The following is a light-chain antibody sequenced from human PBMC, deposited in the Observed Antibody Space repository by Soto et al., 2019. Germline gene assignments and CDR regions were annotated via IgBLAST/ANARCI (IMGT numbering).Light chain of an antibody. Sequence: DIQMTQSPSSLSASVGDRVTITCRASQSISSYLNWYQQKPGKAPKLLIYAPSSLQSGVPSRFSGSGAGTDFTLTISSLQPEDFATYYCQQSYSTPPTCGGGTKVEIK. CDR3: QQSYSTPPT. V-gene: IGKV1-39*01. CDR2: APS. J-gene: IGKJ4*01. CDR1: QSISSY.